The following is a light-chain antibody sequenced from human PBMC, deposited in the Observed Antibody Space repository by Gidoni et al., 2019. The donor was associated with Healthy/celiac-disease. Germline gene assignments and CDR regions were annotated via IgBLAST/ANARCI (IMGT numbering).Light chain of an antibody. J-gene: IGKJ3*01. CDR1: QSISSY. CDR3: QQSYSTPA. Sequence: DIQMTQSPSSLSASVGDRVTITCRASQSISSYLNWYQQKPGKAPKLLIYAASSLQSGVPSRFSGSGSGTDFTLTISSLQPEDFATYYGQQSYSTPALXPXTRVDIK. V-gene: IGKV1-39*01. CDR2: AAS.